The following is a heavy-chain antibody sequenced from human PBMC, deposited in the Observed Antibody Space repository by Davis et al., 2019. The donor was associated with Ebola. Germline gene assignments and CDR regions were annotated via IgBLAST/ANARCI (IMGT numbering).Heavy chain of an antibody. J-gene: IGHJ4*02. V-gene: IGHV4-31*03. D-gene: IGHD5-18*01. CDR3: ARYSGTAMTP. CDR2: IYYSGST. CDR1: GGSSSSGGYY. Sequence: SETLSLTCTVPGGSSSSGGYYWSWTRQPPGKGLEWIGYIYYSGSTSYNPSLGSRVTTSLDTSKNQFSLKLSSVTAADTAVYYCARYSGTAMTPWGQGTLVTVSS.